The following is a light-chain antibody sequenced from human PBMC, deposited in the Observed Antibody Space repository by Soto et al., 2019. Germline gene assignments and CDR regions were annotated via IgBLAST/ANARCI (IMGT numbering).Light chain of an antibody. J-gene: IGKJ2*01. CDR1: QSLLHRNGKNY. V-gene: IGKV2-28*01. CDR3: MQALQTPS. CDR2: LGS. Sequence: DVVMTQSPLSLPVTPGEPASISCRSSQSLLHRNGKNYLDWYLQKPGQSPQLLIYLGSNRASGVPDRFTRSESGTDFTLKISRVEAEDVGVYYCMQALQTPSFGQGTKLEIK.